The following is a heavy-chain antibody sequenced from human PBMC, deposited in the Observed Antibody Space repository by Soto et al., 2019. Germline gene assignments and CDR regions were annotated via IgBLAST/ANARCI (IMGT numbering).Heavy chain of an antibody. CDR2: INPGGAGT. V-gene: IGHV1-46*01. Sequence: XSVKVSCKASGYTFTSYYMSWVRQAPGQGLEWMGIINPGGAGTTYAQNFQGRVTMTRDTSTSTVYMQLSSLRSEDTAMYYCARGRYDSSGYFVAYFDFWGQGTLVTVSS. CDR1: GYTFTSYY. D-gene: IGHD3-22*01. CDR3: ARGRYDSSGYFVAYFDF. J-gene: IGHJ4*02.